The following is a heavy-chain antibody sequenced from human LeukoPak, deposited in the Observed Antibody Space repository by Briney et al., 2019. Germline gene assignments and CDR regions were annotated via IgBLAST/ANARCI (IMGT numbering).Heavy chain of an antibody. J-gene: IGHJ4*02. CDR1: GFTFSSYG. CDR2: ISSSSSYI. Sequence: GGSLRLSCAASGFTFSSYGMNWVRQAPGKGLEWVSFISSSSSYIYYADSVKGRFTISRDNAKNSLNLQMNSLRAEDTAVYYCARDLRSSGYYAFGYWGQGTLVTVSS. D-gene: IGHD3-22*01. V-gene: IGHV3-21*01. CDR3: ARDLRSSGYYAFGY.